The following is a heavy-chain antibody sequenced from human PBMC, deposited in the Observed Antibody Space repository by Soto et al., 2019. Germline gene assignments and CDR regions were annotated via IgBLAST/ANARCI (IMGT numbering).Heavy chain of an antibody. V-gene: IGHV4-39*01. CDR2: IDYNGVT. D-gene: IGHD2-15*01. CDR1: GGSIYRSGYY. J-gene: IGHJ4*02. CDR3: GKVLVGATGHTDSDS. Sequence: SETLSLTCTVSGGSIYRSGYYWGWIRQPPGRGLEWIGNIDYNGVTYSNPSLKSRVTISRDTSKNQFSLKLTSVTAADTALYYCGKVLVGATGHTDSDSWGPGTLVTISS.